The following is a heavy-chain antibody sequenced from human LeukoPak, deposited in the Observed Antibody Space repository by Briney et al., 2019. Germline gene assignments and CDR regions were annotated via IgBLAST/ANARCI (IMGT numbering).Heavy chain of an antibody. CDR2: ISGSGGST. D-gene: IGHD2-15*01. Sequence: PGGSLRLSCAASGFTFSSYAMSWVRQAPGKGLEWVSAISGSGGSTYYADSVKGRFTISRGNSKNTLYLQMNSLRAEDTAVYYCAKDEYRTVVMVRFDYWGQGTLVTVSS. V-gene: IGHV3-23*01. CDR3: AKDEYRTVVMVRFDY. J-gene: IGHJ4*02. CDR1: GFTFSSYA.